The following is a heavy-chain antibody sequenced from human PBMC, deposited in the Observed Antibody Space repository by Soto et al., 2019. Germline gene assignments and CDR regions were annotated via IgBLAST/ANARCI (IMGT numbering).Heavy chain of an antibody. CDR3: ARDRYCSSTSCYGADNWFDP. CDR1: GGTFSSYT. J-gene: IGHJ5*02. CDR2: IIPILGIA. V-gene: IGHV1-69*08. D-gene: IGHD2-2*01. Sequence: QVQLVQSGAEVKKPGSSVKVSCKASGGTFSSYTISWVRQAPGQGLEWMGRIIPILGIANYAQKFQGRVTITADKSPSTAYMELSSLRSEDTAVYYCARDRYCSSTSCYGADNWFDPWGQGTLVTVSS.